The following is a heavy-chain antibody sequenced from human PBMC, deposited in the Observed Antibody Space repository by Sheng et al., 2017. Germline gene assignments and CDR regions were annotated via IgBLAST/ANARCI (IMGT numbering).Heavy chain of an antibody. Sequence: QVQLQESGPGLVKPSGTLSLTCAVSGGSISSSNWWSWVRQPPGKGLEWIGEIYHSGSTNYNPSLKSRVTISVDKSKNQFSLKLSSVTAADTAVYYCASECNGIAAAGCLGQYFQHWGQGHPGHRL. J-gene: IGHJ1*01. CDR1: GGSISSSNW. CDR2: IYHSGST. CDR3: ASECNGIAAAGCLGQYFQH. V-gene: IGHV4-4*02. D-gene: IGHD6-13*01.